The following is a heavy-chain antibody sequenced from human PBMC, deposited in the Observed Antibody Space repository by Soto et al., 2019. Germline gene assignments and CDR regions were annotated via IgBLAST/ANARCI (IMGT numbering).Heavy chain of an antibody. CDR2: ISAYNGNT. Sequence: QVQLVQSGAEVKKPGASVKVSCKASGYTFTSYGISWVRQAPGQGLEWMGWISAYNGNTNYAQKLQGRVTMTTDTSTSTAYMELRSLRSDDTAVYYCARDQKVVPAAMDVWTWGYYYYGMDVWGQGTTVTVSS. D-gene: IGHD2-2*01. J-gene: IGHJ6*02. CDR3: ARDQKVVPAAMDVWTWGYYYYGMDV. CDR1: GYTFTSYG. V-gene: IGHV1-18*01.